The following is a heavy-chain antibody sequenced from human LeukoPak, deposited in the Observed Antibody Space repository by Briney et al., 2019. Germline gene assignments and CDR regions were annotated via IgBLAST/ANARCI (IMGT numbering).Heavy chain of an antibody. CDR3: ARGGPGIAAAADY. CDR2: INPNSGGT. D-gene: IGHD6-13*01. J-gene: IGHJ4*02. CDR1: GYTLTELS. Sequence: GASVKVSCKVSGYTLTELSMHWVRQAPGQGLEWMGWINPNSGGTNYAQKFQGWVTMTRDTSISTAYMELSRLRSDDTAVYYCARGGPGIAAAADYWGQGTLVTVSS. V-gene: IGHV1-2*04.